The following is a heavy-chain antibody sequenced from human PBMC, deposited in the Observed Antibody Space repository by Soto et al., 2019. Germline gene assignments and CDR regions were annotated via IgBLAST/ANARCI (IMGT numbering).Heavy chain of an antibody. V-gene: IGHV4-31*03. Sequence: SETLSLTCTGSGGSISSGGYFWSWIRQHPGKGLEWIGYIYYSGSTYYNPSLKSRVTISVDTSKNQFSLKLSSVTAADTAVYYCARVSYYYDSSGYYPALRWFDPWGQGTLVTVSS. D-gene: IGHD3-22*01. CDR1: GGSISSGGYF. CDR3: ARVSYYYDSSGYYPALRWFDP. CDR2: IYYSGST. J-gene: IGHJ5*02.